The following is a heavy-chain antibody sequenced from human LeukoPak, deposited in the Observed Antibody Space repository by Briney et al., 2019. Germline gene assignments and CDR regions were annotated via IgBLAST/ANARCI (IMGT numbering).Heavy chain of an antibody. V-gene: IGHV3-21*01. J-gene: IGHJ6*03. D-gene: IGHD2-2*01. CDR2: ISSSSSYI. CDR3: ARGYCSSTSCRFWDYMDV. CDR1: GFTFSSYS. Sequence: GGSLRLSCAASGFTFSSYSMNWVRQAPGKGLEWVSSISSSSSYIYYADSVKGRFTISRDNAKNSLYLQMNSLRAEDTAVYYCARGYCSSTSCRFWDYMDVWGKGTTVTVSS.